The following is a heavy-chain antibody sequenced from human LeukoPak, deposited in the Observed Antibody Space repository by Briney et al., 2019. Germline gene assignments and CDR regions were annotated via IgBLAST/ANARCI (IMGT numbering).Heavy chain of an antibody. V-gene: IGHV3-64*01. D-gene: IGHD6-6*01. J-gene: IGHJ4*02. Sequence: GGSLRLSCAASGFTFSSYAMHWVRQVPGQGLEYVSAISSNGGNTYYANSVKGRFTISRDNSKNTLYLQMGSLRGEDMAVYYCARGESEYSSSAGDYWGQGTLVTVSS. CDR3: ARGESEYSSSAGDY. CDR2: ISSNGGNT. CDR1: GFTFSSYA.